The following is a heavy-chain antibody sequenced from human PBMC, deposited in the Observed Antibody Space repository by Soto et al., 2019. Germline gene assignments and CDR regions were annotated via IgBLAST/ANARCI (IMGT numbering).Heavy chain of an antibody. CDR2: ISKTGVGT. V-gene: IGHV3-23*01. J-gene: IGHJ4*02. CDR3: AYSGECDY. CDR1: GFRFSDFY. Sequence: EVKLLESGGGLLQPGGSLRLSCAASGFRFSDFYMSWVRQAPGKGLEWVSSISKTGVGTNYADSVKGRFTISRDNSKKTVYLQMDCLRVGDTAEYYCAYSGECDYLTQGTLVTVTS. D-gene: IGHD2-15*01.